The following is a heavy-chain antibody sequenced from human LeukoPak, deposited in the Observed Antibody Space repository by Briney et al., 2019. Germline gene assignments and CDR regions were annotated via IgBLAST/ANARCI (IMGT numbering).Heavy chain of an antibody. D-gene: IGHD3-22*01. Sequence: GESLKISCKGSGYSFTSHWIGWVRQMPGKGLEWMGIIYPDDSDTRYSPSLQGQVTISADKSISTAYLQWSSLKASDTAMYYCARLGAGYYYDSLGLPDHYWGQGTLVTVSS. CDR1: GYSFTSHW. V-gene: IGHV5-51*01. J-gene: IGHJ4*02. CDR2: IYPDDSDT. CDR3: ARLGAGYYYDSLGLPDHY.